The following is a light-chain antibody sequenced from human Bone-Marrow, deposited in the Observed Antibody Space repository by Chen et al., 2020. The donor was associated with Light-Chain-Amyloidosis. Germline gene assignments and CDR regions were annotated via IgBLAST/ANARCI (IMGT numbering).Light chain of an antibody. CDR2: EVT. V-gene: IGLV2-14*01. Sequence: QSALTQPDSVSGSPGQSITISCTGTSSDVGGDNHVSWYQQHTDKAPKLMIYEVTNRPAWVPDRFSGSRSDNTASLTISGLQTEDEADYVCSSYTVTNTLVFGSGTRVTVL. CDR1: SSDVGGDNH. J-gene: IGLJ1*01. CDR3: SSYTVTNTLV.